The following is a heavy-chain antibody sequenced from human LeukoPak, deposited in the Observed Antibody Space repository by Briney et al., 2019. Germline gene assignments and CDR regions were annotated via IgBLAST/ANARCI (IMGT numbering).Heavy chain of an antibody. Sequence: GGSLRLSCSTSGFTFNSYAMHWVRQAPGKGLEWVALISYDGSNKFYADSVKGRFSISRDNSKNTLYLQMNSLRAEDTAVYYCARWGDNKILDYWGQGTLVTVSS. J-gene: IGHJ4*02. CDR3: ARWGDNKILDY. CDR1: GFTFNSYA. V-gene: IGHV3-30-3*01. D-gene: IGHD3-16*01. CDR2: ISYDGSNK.